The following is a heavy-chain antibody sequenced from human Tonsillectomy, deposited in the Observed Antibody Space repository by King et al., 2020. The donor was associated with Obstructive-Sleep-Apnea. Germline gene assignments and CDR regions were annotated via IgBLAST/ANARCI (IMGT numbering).Heavy chain of an antibody. J-gene: IGHJ6*02. CDR2: ISYDGSHK. CDR3: ARDHGWGAAAETYYYYYDMDV. Sequence: VQLVESGGGVVQPGRSLRLSCAASGFTFSSYAMHWVRQAPGKGLEWVTVISYDGSHKYFADSVKGRFTISRDNSKNTLYLQMNSLGAEDTAVYYCARDHGWGAAAETYYYYYDMDVWGQGTTVTVSS. D-gene: IGHD6-13*01. V-gene: IGHV3-30*04. CDR1: GFTFSSYA.